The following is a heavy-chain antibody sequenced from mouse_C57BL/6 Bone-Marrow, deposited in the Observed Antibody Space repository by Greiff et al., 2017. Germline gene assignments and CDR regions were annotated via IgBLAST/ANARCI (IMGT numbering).Heavy chain of an antibody. CDR1: GYTFTSYG. V-gene: IGHV1-81*01. CDR2: IYPRSGNT. CDR3: ARFPYYYGSNYFDY. J-gene: IGHJ2*01. Sequence: VQLQQSGAELARPGASVKLSCKASGYTFTSYGISWVKQRTGQGLEWIGEIYPRSGNTYYNEKFKGKATLTADKSSSTAYMELRSLTSEVSAVYFCARFPYYYGSNYFDYWGQGTTLTVSS. D-gene: IGHD1-1*01.